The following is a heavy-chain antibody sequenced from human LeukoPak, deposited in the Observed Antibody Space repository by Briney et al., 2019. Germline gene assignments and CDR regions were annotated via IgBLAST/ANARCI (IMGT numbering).Heavy chain of an antibody. D-gene: IGHD1-1*01. CDR2: IYSGGST. CDR1: GFTVSSNY. CDR3: ARDRGQLERGEGILDY. J-gene: IGHJ4*02. V-gene: IGHV3-53*01. Sequence: PGGSLRLSCAASGFTVSSNYMSWVRQAPGKGLEWVSVIYSGGSTYYADSVKGRFTISRDNSKNTLYLQMNSLRAEDTAVYYCARDRGQLERGEGILDYWGQGTPVTVSS.